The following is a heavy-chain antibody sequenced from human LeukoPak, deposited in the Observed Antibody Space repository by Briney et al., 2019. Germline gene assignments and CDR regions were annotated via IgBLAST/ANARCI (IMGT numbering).Heavy chain of an antibody. Sequence: GDSLKISCKGSGYSFSNYWIGWVRQMPGKGLEWMGIIYPGDSDTRYSPSFQGQVTVSADKSISTAYLQWSSLKASDTATYYCARGPSGPHFDYWGQGTLVTVSS. CDR3: ARGPSGPHFDY. CDR1: GYSFSNYW. J-gene: IGHJ4*02. V-gene: IGHV5-51*01. D-gene: IGHD6-25*01. CDR2: IYPGDSDT.